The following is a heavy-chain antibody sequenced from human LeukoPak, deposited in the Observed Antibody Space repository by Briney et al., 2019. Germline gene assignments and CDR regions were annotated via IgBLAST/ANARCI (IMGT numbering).Heavy chain of an antibody. J-gene: IGHJ4*02. Sequence: ASVKVSCKASGYTFTSYAMNWVRQAPGQGLEWMGWINTNTRNPTYAQGFTGRFVFSLDTSVSTAYLQISSLKAEDTAVYYCARVLPPGDIVLMDNRFDYWGQGTLVTVSS. CDR3: ARVLPPGDIVLMDNRFDY. CDR1: GYTFTSYA. D-gene: IGHD2-8*01. CDR2: INTNTRNP. V-gene: IGHV7-4-1*02.